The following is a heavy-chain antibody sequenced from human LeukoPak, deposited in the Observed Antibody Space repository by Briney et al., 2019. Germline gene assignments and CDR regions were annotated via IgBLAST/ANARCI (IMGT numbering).Heavy chain of an antibody. V-gene: IGHV3-11*04. Sequence: GGSLRLSCAASGFTFSDYYMSWIRQAPGKGLEWVSYISSSGSTIYYADSVKVRFTISRDNAKNSLYLQMNSLRAEDTAVYYCARDPAEDDSSGYYYRDAFDIWGQGTMVTVSS. CDR2: ISSSGSTI. D-gene: IGHD3-22*01. J-gene: IGHJ3*02. CDR3: ARDPAEDDSSGYYYRDAFDI. CDR1: GFTFSDYY.